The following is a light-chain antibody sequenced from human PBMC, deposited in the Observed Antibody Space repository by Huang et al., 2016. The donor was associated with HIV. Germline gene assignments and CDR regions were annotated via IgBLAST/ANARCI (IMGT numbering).Light chain of an antibody. CDR1: QSLATNY. J-gene: IGKJ1*01. V-gene: IGKV3-20*01. Sequence: EIVLTQSPGTLALSPGERATLSCRASQSLATNYLSWYPQKPGQAPRLVIYGAAKRATGIADRCSGYGSGTDFTLSISRLEPEDFAVYYCQQYGSSPTFGQGTKVEIK. CDR2: GAA. CDR3: QQYGSSPT.